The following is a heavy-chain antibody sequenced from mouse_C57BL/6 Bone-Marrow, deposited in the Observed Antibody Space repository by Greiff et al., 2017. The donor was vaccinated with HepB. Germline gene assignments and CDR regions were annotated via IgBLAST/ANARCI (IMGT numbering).Heavy chain of an antibody. CDR2: IDPSDSYT. J-gene: IGHJ1*03. Sequence: QVQLKQPGAELVKPGASVKLSCKASGYTFPSYWMQWVKQRPGQGLEWIGEIDPSDSYTNYNQKFKGKATLTVDTSSSTAYMQLSSLTSEDSAVYYCARDYYGSSGDWYCDVWGTGTTVTGSS. V-gene: IGHV1-50*01. D-gene: IGHD1-1*01. CDR3: ARDYYGSSGDWYCDV. CDR1: GYTFPSYW.